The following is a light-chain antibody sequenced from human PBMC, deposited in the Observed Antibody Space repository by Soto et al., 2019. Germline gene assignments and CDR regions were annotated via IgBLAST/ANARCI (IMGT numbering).Light chain of an antibody. CDR2: GAS. CDR3: QQYGGSPYT. V-gene: IGKV3-20*01. Sequence: EIVVTQSPGTLSLSPGERATLSCRASQSVRSNYLAWYQRKPGQAPRLLIYGASTRATGIPDRFSGTGSGTDFTLTISRLEPEDFAVYYCQQYGGSPYTFGQGTKLEIK. CDR1: QSVRSNY. J-gene: IGKJ2*01.